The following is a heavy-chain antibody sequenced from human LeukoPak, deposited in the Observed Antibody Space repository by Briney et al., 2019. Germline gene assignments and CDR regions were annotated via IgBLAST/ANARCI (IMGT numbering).Heavy chain of an antibody. V-gene: IGHV3-30*03. CDR1: GFTFSSYG. J-gene: IGHJ6*02. D-gene: IGHD5-18*01. CDR3: ARDTEGYIYGYYYYGMDV. Sequence: PGGSLRLSCAASGFTFSSYGMHWVRQAPGKGLEWVAVISYDGSNKYYADSVKGRFTISRDNSKNSLYLQMNSLRNDDTALYYCARDTEGYIYGYYYYGMDVWGQGTTVTVSS. CDR2: ISYDGSNK.